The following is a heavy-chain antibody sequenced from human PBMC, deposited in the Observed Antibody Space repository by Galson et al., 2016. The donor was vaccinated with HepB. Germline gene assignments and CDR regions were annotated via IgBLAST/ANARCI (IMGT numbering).Heavy chain of an antibody. V-gene: IGHV3-9*01. Sequence: SLRLSCAASGFTFESYAMHWVRQAPGKGLEWVSGISWNSGNMAYADSVKGRFTISRDNAKNSLYLQMNSLRVEDKALYYCAKAPQWRAARLYPWGQGTLVTVSA. D-gene: IGHD6-6*01. CDR2: ISWNSGNM. CDR3: AKAPQWRAARLYP. J-gene: IGHJ5*02. CDR1: GFTFESYA.